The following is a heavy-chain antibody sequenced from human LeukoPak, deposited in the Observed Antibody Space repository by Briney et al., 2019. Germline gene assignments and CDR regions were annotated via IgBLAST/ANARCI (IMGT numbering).Heavy chain of an antibody. D-gene: IGHD3-10*01. CDR2: IYYSGNT. V-gene: IGHV4-59*01. CDR3: ARAPRGSARSYFDY. J-gene: IGHJ4*02. Sequence: SETLSLTCTVSGGPISSYYWNWIRQPPGKGLEWIGYIYYSGNTNYNPSLKSRVTISVDTSKNEFSLKLSSVTAADTAVYYCARAPRGSARSYFDYWGQGTLVTVSS. CDR1: GGPISSYY.